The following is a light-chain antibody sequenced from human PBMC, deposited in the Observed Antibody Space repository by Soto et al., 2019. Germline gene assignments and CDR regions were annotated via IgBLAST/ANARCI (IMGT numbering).Light chain of an antibody. CDR3: QQYETFSGT. V-gene: IGKV1-5*01. Sequence: DIQMTQSPSTLSGSVGDRVTITXXASQTISSWLAWYQQKPGEAPKLLIYDASALPRGVPSRFSGSGSGTKFTLTIASLQPDDFATYYCQQYETFSGTFGPGTKVDI. CDR2: DAS. CDR1: QTISSW. J-gene: IGKJ1*01.